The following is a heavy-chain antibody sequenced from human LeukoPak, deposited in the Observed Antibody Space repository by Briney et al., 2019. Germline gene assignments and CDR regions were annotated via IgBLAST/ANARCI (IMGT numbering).Heavy chain of an antibody. CDR2: FDPEDGET. CDR1: GYTLTELS. J-gene: IGHJ4*02. V-gene: IGHV1-24*01. Sequence: ASVKVSCKVSGYTLTELSMHWVRQAPGKGLEWMGGFDPEDGETIYAQKFQGRVTITADESTSTAYMELSSLRSEDTAVYYCARELDYWGQGTLVTVSS. CDR3: ARELDY.